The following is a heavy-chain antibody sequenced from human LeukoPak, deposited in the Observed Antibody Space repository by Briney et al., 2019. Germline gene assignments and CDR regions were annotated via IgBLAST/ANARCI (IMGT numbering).Heavy chain of an antibody. CDR1: GFTFSSYE. J-gene: IGHJ3*02. Sequence: PGGSLRLSCAASGFTFSSYEMNWVRQAPGKGLEWVSYISSSGSTIYYADSVKGRFTISRDNAKNSLYLQMNSLRAEDTAVYYCARDLGEKLWLLGAFDIWGQGTMVTVSS. V-gene: IGHV3-48*03. CDR2: ISSSGSTI. CDR3: ARDLGEKLWLLGAFDI. D-gene: IGHD5-18*01.